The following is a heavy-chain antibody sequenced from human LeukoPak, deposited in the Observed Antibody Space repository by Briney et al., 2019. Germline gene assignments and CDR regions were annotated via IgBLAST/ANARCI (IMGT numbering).Heavy chain of an antibody. V-gene: IGHV3-73*01. CDR1: GFTFSGSA. Sequence: PGGSLRLSCAASGFTFSGSAMHWVRQASGKGLEWVGRIRSKANSYATAYAASVKGRFTISRDDSKNTAYLQMNSLKTGDTAVYYCTRHGRYYYDSSGYDPDHYYYGMDVWGQGTTVTVSS. CDR2: IRSKANSYAT. D-gene: IGHD3-22*01. CDR3: TRHGRYYYDSSGYDPDHYYYGMDV. J-gene: IGHJ6*02.